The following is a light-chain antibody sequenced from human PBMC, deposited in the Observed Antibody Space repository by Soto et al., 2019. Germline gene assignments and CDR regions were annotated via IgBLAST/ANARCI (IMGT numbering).Light chain of an antibody. CDR3: HQRQSWPRT. CDR2: QTS. Sequence: IVLTPTPATLSSLPVDRVTLSYQARQYSNTRLAWYQHRPGQAPRLLIYQTSIRAAGIPARFSASGTGTGFTLTISDVQPEDFAVYYCHQRQSWPRTFGQGTKVDIK. J-gene: IGKJ1*01. CDR1: QYSNTR. V-gene: IGKV3-11*01.